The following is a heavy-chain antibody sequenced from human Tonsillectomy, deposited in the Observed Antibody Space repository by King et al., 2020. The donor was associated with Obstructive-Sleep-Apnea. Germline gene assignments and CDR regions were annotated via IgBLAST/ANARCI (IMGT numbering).Heavy chain of an antibody. V-gene: IGHV3-66*01. D-gene: IGHD5-12*01. J-gene: IGHJ4*02. Sequence: EVQLVESGGGLVQPGGSLRLSCAASGFTVSSNYMSWVRQAPGKGLEWVSVIYSGGSTYYADSVKGRFTISRDNSKNTLYLQMNSLRAEDTAVYYCARVGLHSDYVHFFREYYFDFWGQGTLVTVSS. CDR2: IYSGGST. CDR1: GFTVSSNY. CDR3: ARVGLHSDYVHFFREYYFDF.